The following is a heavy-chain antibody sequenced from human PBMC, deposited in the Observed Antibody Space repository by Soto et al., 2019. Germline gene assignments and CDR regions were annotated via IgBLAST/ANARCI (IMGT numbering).Heavy chain of an antibody. CDR3: ARRAIAVDGGADYFAY. V-gene: IGHV5-51*03. J-gene: IGHJ4*02. D-gene: IGHD6-13*01. CDR1: GYSFTTYW. CDR2: IYPGDFDT. Sequence: EVQLVQSGAEVKKPGASLKISCKVSGYSFTTYWIGWVRQMPGTCLEWMGIIYPGDFDTRYSPSFRGQFTISADRSITTAYLQWNSLKASDSAMYFCARRAIAVDGGADYFAYWGQGTLVTVSS.